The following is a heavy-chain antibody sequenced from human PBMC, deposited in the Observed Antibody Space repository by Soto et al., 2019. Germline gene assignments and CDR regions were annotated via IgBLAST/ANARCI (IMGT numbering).Heavy chain of an antibody. CDR2: IYYRGSP. J-gene: IGHJ4*02. CDR1: GGSISSDGYY. D-gene: IGHD4-17*01. Sequence: QVQLQESGPGLVRPSQTLSLTCTVSGGSISSDGYYWSWIRQHPGKGLEWIGYIYYRGSPYYNPSLKSRVTISVDTSKNQFSLKLSSVTAADTAVYYCARALTYGDTPYWGQGTLVTVSS. CDR3: ARALTYGDTPY. V-gene: IGHV4-31*03.